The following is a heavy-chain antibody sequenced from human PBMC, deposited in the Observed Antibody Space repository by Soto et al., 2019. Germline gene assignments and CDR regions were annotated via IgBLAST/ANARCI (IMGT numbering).Heavy chain of an antibody. Sequence: VSCKASGGIFTRYDIRWVRQAPGQGLEWMGAIIPIFGTANYAQKFQGRVTITADATTSTAYMELSSLRSEDTAMYYCAINEGRDVSTFDYWGQGTLVTVSS. CDR2: IIPIFGTA. CDR1: GGIFTRYD. J-gene: IGHJ4*02. D-gene: IGHD3-10*02. CDR3: AINEGRDVSTFDY. V-gene: IGHV1-69*01.